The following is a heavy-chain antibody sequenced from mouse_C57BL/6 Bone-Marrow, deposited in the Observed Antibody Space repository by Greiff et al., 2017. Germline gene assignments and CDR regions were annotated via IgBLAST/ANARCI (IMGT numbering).Heavy chain of an antibody. V-gene: IGHV1-26*01. CDR3: ASQDSSGYFAY. J-gene: IGHJ3*01. Sequence: VQLQQSGPELVKPGASVKISCKASGYTFTDYYMNWVKQSHGKSLEWIGDINPNNGGTSYNQKFKGKATLTVDKSSSTAYMELRSLTSEDSAVYYCASQDSSGYFAYWGQGTLVTVSA. CDR1: GYTFTDYY. D-gene: IGHD3-2*02. CDR2: INPNNGGT.